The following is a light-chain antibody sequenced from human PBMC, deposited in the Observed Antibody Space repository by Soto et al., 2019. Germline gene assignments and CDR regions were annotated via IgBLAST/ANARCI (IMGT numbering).Light chain of an antibody. CDR2: GAS. CDR3: QQSYNIPYT. V-gene: IGKV1-39*01. Sequence: DIQLTQSPSSLSANVGDRVIIPCRASETISYFLNWYQRKPGGAPNLLISGASRLRSGVPSRFRGSGSGTDFLLTISGLQPEDFATYYCQQSYNIPYTFGRGTRL. CDR1: ETISYF. J-gene: IGKJ2*01.